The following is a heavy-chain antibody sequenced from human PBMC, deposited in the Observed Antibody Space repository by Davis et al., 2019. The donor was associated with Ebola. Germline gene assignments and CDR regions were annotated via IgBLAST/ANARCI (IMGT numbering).Heavy chain of an antibody. J-gene: IGHJ4*02. CDR2: IDPSDSYT. CDR3: ALDSSGYMWMFDY. Sequence: GESLKISCKGSGYSFTSYWISWVRQMPGKGLEWMGRIDPSDSYTNYSPSFQGHVTISADKSISTAYLQWSSLKASDTAMYYCALDSSGYMWMFDYWGQGTLVTVSS. V-gene: IGHV5-10-1*01. D-gene: IGHD3-22*01. CDR1: GYSFTSYW.